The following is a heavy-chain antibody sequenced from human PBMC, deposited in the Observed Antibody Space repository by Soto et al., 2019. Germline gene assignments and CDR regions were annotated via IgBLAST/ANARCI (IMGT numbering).Heavy chain of an antibody. D-gene: IGHD6-13*01. CDR3: ARHWPQQPLDP. CDR1: GYSFTSYW. J-gene: IGHJ5*02. CDR2: IYPDDSDT. Sequence: ESLTISWKGAGYSFTSYWIVWMRQMPGKGLEWMGIIYPDDSDTRYNPSFQGHVTISADKSINTAYLQWSSLEASDTAMYYCARHWPQQPLDPWGQGTLVTVSS. V-gene: IGHV5-51*01.